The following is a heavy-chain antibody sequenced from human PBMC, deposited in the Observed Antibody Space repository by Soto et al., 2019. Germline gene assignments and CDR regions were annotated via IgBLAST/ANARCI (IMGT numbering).Heavy chain of an antibody. CDR3: ARDLGAAAVLMGAFDI. V-gene: IGHV3-30-3*01. CDR1: GFTFSSYA. Sequence: GGSLRLSCAASGFTFSSYAMHWVRQAPGKGLEWVAVISYDGSNKYYADSVKGRFTISRDNSKNTLYLQMNSLRAEDPAVYYCARDLGAAAVLMGAFDIWCQGTMVTVSS. D-gene: IGHD6-13*01. CDR2: ISYDGSNK. J-gene: IGHJ3*02.